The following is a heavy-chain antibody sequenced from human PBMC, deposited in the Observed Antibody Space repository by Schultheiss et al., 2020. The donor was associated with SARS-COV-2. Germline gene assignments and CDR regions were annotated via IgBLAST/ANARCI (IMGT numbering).Heavy chain of an antibody. CDR2: TSGSGGRT. Sequence: GGSLRLSCAASGFTFNNYAMSWVRQAPGKGLEWVAATSGSGGRTYFADSVKGRFTVSRDNSKNTLYLLMNSLKVEDTAVYYCAKYTGLSRRGGVDHWGQGTLVTVSS. CDR3: AKYTGLSRRGGVDH. V-gene: IGHV3-23*01. J-gene: IGHJ4*02. CDR1: GFTFNNYA. D-gene: IGHD2-2*02.